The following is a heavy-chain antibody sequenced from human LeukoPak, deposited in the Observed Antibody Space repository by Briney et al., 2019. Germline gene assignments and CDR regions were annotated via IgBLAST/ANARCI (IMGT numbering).Heavy chain of an antibody. CDR1: GFTFSSYT. V-gene: IGHV3-64*02. Sequence: GGSLRLSCAASGFTFSSYTMYWVRQAPGKGLEYVSAISSNGGSTYYADSVKGRFTISRDNSKNTLYLQMSSLRAEDTAVYYCARGGYSFASHYWGQGTLVTVSS. D-gene: IGHD5-18*01. CDR2: ISSNGGST. CDR3: ARGGYSFASHY. J-gene: IGHJ4*02.